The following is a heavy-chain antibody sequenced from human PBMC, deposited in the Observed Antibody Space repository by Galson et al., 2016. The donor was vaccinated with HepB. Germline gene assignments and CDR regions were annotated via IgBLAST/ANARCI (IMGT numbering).Heavy chain of an antibody. V-gene: IGHV4-61*02. CDR2: IHTCGST. J-gene: IGHJ6*03. CDR3: ARGTRSNDWYPYCMDV. CDR1: GGSISNAGYY. Sequence: TLSLTCTVTGGSISNAGYYWSWIRQPAGKGLEWLGRIHTCGSTNYNPSLKSRVSISVDTSKNEFSLRLTSVTAADTAVYYCARGTRSNDWYPYCMDVWGKGTTVTVSS. D-gene: IGHD6-19*01.